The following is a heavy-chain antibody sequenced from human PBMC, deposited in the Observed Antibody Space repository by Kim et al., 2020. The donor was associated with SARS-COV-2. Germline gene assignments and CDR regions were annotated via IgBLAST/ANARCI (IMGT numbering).Heavy chain of an antibody. CDR1: GFTFSSYG. J-gene: IGHJ3*02. Sequence: GGSLRLSCAASGFTFSSYGMHWVRQAPGKGLEWVAVIWYDGINKYYADSVKGRFTISRDNSKNTLYLQMNSLRAEDTAVYYCAREGAYCGGDCLRGAFDIWGQGTMVTVSS. D-gene: IGHD2-21*02. CDR3: AREGAYCGGDCLRGAFDI. V-gene: IGHV3-33*01. CDR2: IWYDGINK.